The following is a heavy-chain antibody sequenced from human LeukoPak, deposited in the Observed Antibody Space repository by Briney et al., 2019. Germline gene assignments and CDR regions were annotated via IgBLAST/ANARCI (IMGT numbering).Heavy chain of an antibody. J-gene: IGHJ4*02. CDR2: INHSGST. CDR1: GFIVSGDF. V-gene: IGHV4-34*09. CDR3: AREGKVRGVTRNPFDY. D-gene: IGHD3-10*01. Sequence: LRLSCAASGFIVSGDFMSWIRQPPGKGLEWIGEINHSGSTYYNPSLKSRVTISVDTSKNQFSLKLSSVTAADTAVYYCAREGKVRGVTRNPFDYWGQGTLVTVSS.